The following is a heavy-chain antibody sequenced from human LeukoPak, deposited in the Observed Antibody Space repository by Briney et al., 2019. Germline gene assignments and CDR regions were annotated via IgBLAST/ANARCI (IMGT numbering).Heavy chain of an antibody. Sequence: SQTLSLTCATSGDSVSSNSAAWNWIRQSASRGLEWLGRTYYRSKWYDDYAVSVKSRITINPDTSKNQFSLQLNSVTPEDTAVYYCARVTIAVAGIFDYWGQGTLVTVSS. V-gene: IGHV6-1*01. CDR2: TYYRSKWYD. J-gene: IGHJ4*02. D-gene: IGHD6-19*01. CDR3: ARVTIAVAGIFDY. CDR1: GDSVSSNSAA.